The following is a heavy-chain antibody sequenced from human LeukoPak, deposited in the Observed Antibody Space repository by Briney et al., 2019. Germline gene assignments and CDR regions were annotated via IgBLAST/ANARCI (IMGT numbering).Heavy chain of an antibody. V-gene: IGHV3-33*01. CDR3: ARVGVPQQWLVPFVDY. CDR2: LWYDGSNK. CDR1: GFTFSSYG. J-gene: IGHJ4*02. D-gene: IGHD6-19*01. Sequence: QPGGSLRLSCAASGFTFSSYGMPWVRQAPGKGLEWVAVLWYDGSNKYYADSVKGRFTISRDNSKNTLYLQMNSLRAEDTAVYYCARVGVPQQWLVPFVDYWGQGTLVTVSS.